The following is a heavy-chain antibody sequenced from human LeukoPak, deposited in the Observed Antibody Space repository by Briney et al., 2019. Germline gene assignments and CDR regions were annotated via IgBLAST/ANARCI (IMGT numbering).Heavy chain of an antibody. CDR3: ARDGGGVSSWVSR. J-gene: IGHJ4*02. CDR1: GYRFSSYW. Sequence: GESLKISCKGSGYRFSSYWISWVRQMPGKGLEWMGRIDPGDSFTKYRPSLEGRVTISADKSLSTVYLQWSSLKASDTAIYYCARDGGGVSSWVSRWGQGTLVTVPS. V-gene: IGHV5-10-1*01. CDR2: IDPGDSFT. D-gene: IGHD2-8*02.